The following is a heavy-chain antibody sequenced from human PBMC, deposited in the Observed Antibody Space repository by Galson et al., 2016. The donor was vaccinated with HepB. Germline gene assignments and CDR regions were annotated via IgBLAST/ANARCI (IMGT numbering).Heavy chain of an antibody. CDR1: NFTFSDYP. V-gene: IGHV3-11*01. CDR2: ISSDGTVI. CDR3: ARKKLLDCYGGSCFYYFGMDV. Sequence: SLRLSCAASNFTFSDYPMTWIRQAPGKGLEWLSYISSDGTVIYYADSVKGRLSISRDDASHSLHLQMNSLRAEDTAIYYCARKKLLDCYGGSCFYYFGMDVWGKGTTVIVSS. J-gene: IGHJ6*04. D-gene: IGHD4-23*01.